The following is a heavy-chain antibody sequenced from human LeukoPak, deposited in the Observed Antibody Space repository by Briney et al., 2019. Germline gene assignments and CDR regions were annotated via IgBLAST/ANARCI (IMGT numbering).Heavy chain of an antibody. Sequence: SETLSLTCAVSGASISRYYWSWIRQSPGKGLEWIGHIYASGSTNYNPSLKSRVTISVDTSKNQFSLRLTSVTAADTAVYYCARSGPPRTTVTTRWFDPWGQGTLVTVSS. V-gene: IGHV4-59*01. CDR1: GASISRYY. CDR3: ARSGPPRTTVTTRWFDP. J-gene: IGHJ5*02. D-gene: IGHD4-17*01. CDR2: IYASGST.